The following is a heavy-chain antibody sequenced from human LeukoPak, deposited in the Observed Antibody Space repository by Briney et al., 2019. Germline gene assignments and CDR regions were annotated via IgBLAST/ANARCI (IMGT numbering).Heavy chain of an antibody. CDR1: GYTFTSYD. CDR3: ARGTFPYYYGSGSYYKFYYGMDV. D-gene: IGHD3-10*01. CDR2: MNPNSGNT. J-gene: IGHJ6*02. Sequence: ASVKVSCKASGYTFTSYDINWVRQATGQGLEWMGWMNPNSGNTGYAQKSQGRVTMTRNTSISTAYMELSSLRSEDTAVYYCARGTFPYYYGSGSYYKFYYGMDVWGQGTTVTVSS. V-gene: IGHV1-8*01.